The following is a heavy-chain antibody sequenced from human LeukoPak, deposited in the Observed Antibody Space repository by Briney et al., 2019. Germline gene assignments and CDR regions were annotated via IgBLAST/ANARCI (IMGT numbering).Heavy chain of an antibody. V-gene: IGHV4-39*01. J-gene: IGHJ4*02. CDR1: GGSISSSSYY. Sequence: SETLSLTCTVSGGSISSSSYYWGWIRQPPGKGLEWIGRIYYSGSTYYNPSLKSRVTMSVDTSKDQFSLKLYSVTAADTAVYYCARLDSGSWDVDYWGQGTLVTVSS. CDR2: IYYSGST. CDR3: ARLDSGSWDVDY. D-gene: IGHD6-13*01.